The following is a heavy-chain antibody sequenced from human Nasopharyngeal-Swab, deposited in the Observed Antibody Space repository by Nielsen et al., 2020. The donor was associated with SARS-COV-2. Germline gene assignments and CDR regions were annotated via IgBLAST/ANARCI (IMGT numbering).Heavy chain of an antibody. CDR2: INTNTGNP. CDR1: GYTFTSYA. V-gene: IGHV7-4-1*02. Sequence: ASVKVSCKASGYTFTSYALNWVRQAPGQGLEWMGWINTNTGNPTYAQGFTGRFVFSFDTSVSTAYLQISSLKADDTAVYYCAREAAAGIVYGMDVWGQGTTVTVSS. J-gene: IGHJ6*02. D-gene: IGHD6-13*01. CDR3: AREAAAGIVYGMDV.